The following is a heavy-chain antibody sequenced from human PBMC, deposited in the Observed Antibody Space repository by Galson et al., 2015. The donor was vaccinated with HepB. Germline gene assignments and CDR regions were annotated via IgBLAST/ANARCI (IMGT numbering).Heavy chain of an antibody. J-gene: IGHJ5*01. CDR2: ISGGGGNT. CDR3: AKDPWGGYHFFENRFDS. D-gene: IGHD5-12*01. CDR1: GFRFSNYV. V-gene: IGHV3-23*01. Sequence: SLRLSCAASGFRFSNYVMSWVRQAPGEGLEWVSSISGGGGNTYYADSVKGRFTISRDNSKNTLYLHMNSLRGEDTARYYCAKDPWGGYHFFENRFDSWGQGTLVIVSS.